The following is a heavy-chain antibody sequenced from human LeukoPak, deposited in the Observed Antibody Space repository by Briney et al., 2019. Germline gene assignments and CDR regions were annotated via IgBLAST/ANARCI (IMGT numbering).Heavy chain of an antibody. CDR1: GSTFSSYG. V-gene: IGHV3-30*18. D-gene: IGHD6-13*01. CDR3: AKVGEQQLADY. CDR2: ISYDGSSK. Sequence: QPGRSLRLSCAASGSTFSSYGVHWVRQAPGKGLEWVAVISYDGSSKYYADSVKGRFTISRDNSKNTLYLQMNSLRGEDTAVYYCAKVGEQQLADYWGQGTLVTVSS. J-gene: IGHJ4*02.